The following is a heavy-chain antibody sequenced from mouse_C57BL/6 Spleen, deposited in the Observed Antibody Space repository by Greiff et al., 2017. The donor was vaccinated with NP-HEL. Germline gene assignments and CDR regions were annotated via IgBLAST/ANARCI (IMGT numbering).Heavy chain of an antibody. CDR3: ARSGYGNYVEGAMDY. J-gene: IGHJ4*01. V-gene: IGHV14-3*01. CDR1: GFNIKNTY. CDR2: IDPANGNT. D-gene: IGHD2-1*01. Sequence: VQLQQPVAELVRPGASVKLSCTASGFNIKNTYMHWVKQRPEQGLEWIGRIDPANGNTKYAPTFQGKATITADTYSNTAYLQPSILTSEDTAIYYCARSGYGNYVEGAMDYWGQGTSVTVSA.